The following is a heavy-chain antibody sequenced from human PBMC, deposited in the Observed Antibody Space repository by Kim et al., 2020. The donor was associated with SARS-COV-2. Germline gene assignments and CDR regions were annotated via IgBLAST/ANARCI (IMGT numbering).Heavy chain of an antibody. CDR1: GGSFSGYY. CDR3: AEGDYYGSGSSRGVDV. V-gene: IGHV4-34*01. Sequence: SETLSLTCAVYGGSFSGYYWSWIRQPPGKGLELIGEINHSGSTNYNPSLKSRVTISVDTSKNQFSLKLSSVTAADTAVYYCAEGDYYGSGSSRGVDVWGQGTTVTVSS. D-gene: IGHD3-10*01. J-gene: IGHJ6*02. CDR2: INHSGST.